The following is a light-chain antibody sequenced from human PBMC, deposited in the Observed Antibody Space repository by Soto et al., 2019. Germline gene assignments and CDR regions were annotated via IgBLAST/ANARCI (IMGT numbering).Light chain of an antibody. V-gene: IGKV3-20*01. CDR3: QQSGSSPLT. CDR2: GAS. CDR1: QSVSSNY. J-gene: IGKJ4*01. Sequence: EIVLTQSPGTLSLSPGERATLSCRASQSVSSNYLAWYQQKPGQAPRLLIYGASNRATGIPDRFSGSGSGTDFTLTITRLEPEDFAVYYCQQSGSSPLTFGGGTKVEIK.